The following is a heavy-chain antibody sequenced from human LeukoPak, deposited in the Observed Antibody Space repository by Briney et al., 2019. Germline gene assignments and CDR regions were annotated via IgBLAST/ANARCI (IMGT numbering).Heavy chain of an antibody. V-gene: IGHV3-49*04. Sequence: GGSLRLSCTVSGFSFGDYTMSWVRQAPGKGLEWVGFIRSKAYGGTTEYAASVKGRFTISRDDSKTIAYLQMNSLKTEDTAVYYCTRFYSESSSWALDYWGQGTLVTFSS. CDR3: TRFYSESSSWALDY. D-gene: IGHD6-13*01. J-gene: IGHJ4*02. CDR1: GFSFGDYT. CDR2: IRSKAYGGTT.